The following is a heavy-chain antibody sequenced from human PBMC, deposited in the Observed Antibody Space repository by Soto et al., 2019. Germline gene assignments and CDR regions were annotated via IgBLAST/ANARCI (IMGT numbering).Heavy chain of an antibody. J-gene: IGHJ3*02. CDR2: ISGSGGST. Sequence: GGSLRLSCAASGFTFSSYAMSWVRQSPGKGLEWVSAISGSGGSTYYADSVKGRFTISRDNSKNTLYLQMNSLRAEDTAVYYCAKGWSSGYYYRAFDIWGQGTMVTVSS. D-gene: IGHD3-22*01. CDR3: AKGWSSGYYYRAFDI. V-gene: IGHV3-23*01. CDR1: GFTFSSYA.